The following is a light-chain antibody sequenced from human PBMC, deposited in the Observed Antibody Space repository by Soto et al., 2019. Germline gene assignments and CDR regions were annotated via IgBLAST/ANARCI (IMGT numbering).Light chain of an antibody. CDR3: SSYAGTNTPYA. CDR2: EVS. CDR1: SSDVGGYYY. J-gene: IGLJ1*01. Sequence: QSVLTQPPSASGAAGQAVTISCTGTSSDVGGYYYVSWYQQHPGKAPKLMIYEVSKRPSGVPDRFSGSKSVNTASLTVSGLQAEDEADYYCSSYAGTNTPYAFGTGTKVTVL. V-gene: IGLV2-8*01.